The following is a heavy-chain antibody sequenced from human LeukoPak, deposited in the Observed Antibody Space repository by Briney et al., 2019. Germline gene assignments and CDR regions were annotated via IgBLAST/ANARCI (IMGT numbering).Heavy chain of an antibody. Sequence: SETLSLTCNVSGDSIRRSNHYWAWIRQPPGKGLKWIGSIFYAGSTYYNPSLKSRVTLSVDTSKNQVSLKLNSVTAADTAMFYCARGSLTEDYWGQGTLVTVSS. V-gene: IGHV4-39*07. D-gene: IGHD2-8*01. CDR1: GDSIRRSNHY. CDR2: IFYAGST. J-gene: IGHJ4*02. CDR3: ARGSLTEDY.